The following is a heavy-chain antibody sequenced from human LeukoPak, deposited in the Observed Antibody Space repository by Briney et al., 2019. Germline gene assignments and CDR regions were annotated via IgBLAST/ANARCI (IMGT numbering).Heavy chain of an antibody. CDR1: GFIVSSKY. Sequence: QPGGSLRLSCAASGFIVSSKYMSWVRPAPGKGLEWVSVIYSGANTYYADSVQGRFTISRDTSRNTLCLQMNSLRAEDTAVYYCARLGPYYFDSWGQGTLVIVSS. V-gene: IGHV3-53*01. CDR2: IYSGANT. J-gene: IGHJ4*02. D-gene: IGHD3-16*01. CDR3: ARLGPYYFDS.